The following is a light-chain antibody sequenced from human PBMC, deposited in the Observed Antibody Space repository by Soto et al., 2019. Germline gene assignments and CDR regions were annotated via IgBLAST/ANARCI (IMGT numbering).Light chain of an antibody. CDR3: QYYDSSLSGYV. Sequence: QSVLTQPPSVSEAPGQRVTISCTGSSSNIGAGYEAHWYQQVPGTAPKLLIYENNNRPSGVPDRLSGSKSGTSASLAITGLQADDEADYYCQYYDSSLSGYVFGTGTKVNVL. J-gene: IGLJ1*01. CDR1: SSNIGAGYE. V-gene: IGLV1-40*01. CDR2: ENN.